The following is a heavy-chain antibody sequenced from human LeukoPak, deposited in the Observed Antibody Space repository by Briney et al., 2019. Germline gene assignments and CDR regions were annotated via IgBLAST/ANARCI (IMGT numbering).Heavy chain of an antibody. D-gene: IGHD3-16*02. J-gene: IGHJ6*03. CDR2: IIPIFGTA. V-gene: IGHV1-69*05. Sequence: SVKVSCKASGGTFSSYAISWVRQAPGQGLEWMGRIIPIFGTANYAQKFQGRVTITTDESTSTAYMELSSLRSEDTAVYYCARGPLYDYIWGSYRLDYYYYMDAWGKGTTVTVSS. CDR3: ARGPLYDYIWGSYRLDYYYYMDA. CDR1: GGTFSSYA.